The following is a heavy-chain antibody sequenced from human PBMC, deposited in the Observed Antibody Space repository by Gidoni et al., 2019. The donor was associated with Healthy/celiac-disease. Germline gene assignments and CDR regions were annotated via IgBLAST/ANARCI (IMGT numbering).Heavy chain of an antibody. CDR3: ARARSSGWTLFDY. Sequence: QVQLVQSVAEVKKPWSSVKVSCKASGCTFSSYAISWVRQAPGQGLEWMGGIIPIFGTANYAQKCQGRVTITADESTSTAYMELSSLRSEDTAVYYCARARSSGWTLFDYWGQGTLVTVSS. J-gene: IGHJ4*02. CDR2: IIPIFGTA. CDR1: GCTFSSYA. V-gene: IGHV1-69*01. D-gene: IGHD6-19*01.